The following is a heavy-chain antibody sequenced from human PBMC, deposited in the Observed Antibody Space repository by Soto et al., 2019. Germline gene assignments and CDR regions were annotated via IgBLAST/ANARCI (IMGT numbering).Heavy chain of an antibody. Sequence: EVQLVESGGGLVQPGGSLRLSCTASGFTFGSYSMNWVRQAPGKGLEWLSYISTTSSTIYYADSVKGRFTISRDNAKNSLHLEMNSLRAEDTAVYYCARGYIAAAGLYWGQGTLVTVSS. V-gene: IGHV3-48*01. CDR1: GFTFGSYS. CDR3: ARGYIAAAGLY. J-gene: IGHJ4*02. CDR2: ISTTSSTI. D-gene: IGHD6-13*01.